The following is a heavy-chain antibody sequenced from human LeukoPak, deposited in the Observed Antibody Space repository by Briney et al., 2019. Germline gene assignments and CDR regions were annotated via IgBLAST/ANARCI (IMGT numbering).Heavy chain of an antibody. CDR3: ARGVVAARFWFDP. CDR1: GGSISSGGYS. Sequence: SETLSLTCAVSGGSISSGGYSWSWIRQPPGKGLEWIGYIYYSGSSNYNPSLKSRVTISVDTSKNQFSVKLSSVTAADTAVYYCARGVVAARFWFDPWGQGTLVTVSS. CDR2: IYYSGSS. J-gene: IGHJ5*02. D-gene: IGHD2-15*01. V-gene: IGHV4-61*08.